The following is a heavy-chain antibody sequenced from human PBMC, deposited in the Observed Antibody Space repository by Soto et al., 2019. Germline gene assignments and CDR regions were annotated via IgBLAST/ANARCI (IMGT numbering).Heavy chain of an antibody. CDR1: GGSISSSSYY. Sequence: SETLSLTCTVSGGSISSSSYYWGWIRQPPGKGLEWIGSIYYSGSTYYNPSLKSRVTISVDTSKNQFSLKLSSVPAADTAVYYCARLGIGAFDIWGQGTMVTVSS. D-gene: IGHD7-27*01. J-gene: IGHJ3*02. V-gene: IGHV4-39*01. CDR3: ARLGIGAFDI. CDR2: IYYSGST.